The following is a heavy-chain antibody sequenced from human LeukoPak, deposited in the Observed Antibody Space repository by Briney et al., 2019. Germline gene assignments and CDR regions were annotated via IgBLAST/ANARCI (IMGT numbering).Heavy chain of an antibody. Sequence: SETLSLTCTVSGGSISSGGYYWSWIRQHPGKGLEWIGYIYYSGSTYYNPSLKSRVTISVDKSKNQFSLKLSSVTAADTAVYYCARGHDSSGWMIDYWGQGTLVTVSS. J-gene: IGHJ4*02. CDR1: GGSISSGGYY. CDR3: ARGHDSSGWMIDY. V-gene: IGHV4-31*03. D-gene: IGHD6-19*01. CDR2: IYYSGST.